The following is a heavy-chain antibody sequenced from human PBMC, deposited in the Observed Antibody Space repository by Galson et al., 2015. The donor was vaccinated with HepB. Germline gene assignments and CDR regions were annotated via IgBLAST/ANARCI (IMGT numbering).Heavy chain of an antibody. Sequence: SLRLSCAASGFTFSSYAMHWVRQAPGKGLEWVAVISYDGSNKYYTDSVKGRFTISRDNSKNTLYLQMNSLRAEDTAVYYCARDYSSCFDYWGKGTLVTVSS. D-gene: IGHD4-11*01. J-gene: IGHJ4*02. CDR1: GFTFSSYA. V-gene: IGHV3-30-3*01. CDR2: ISYDGSNK. CDR3: ARDYSSCFDY.